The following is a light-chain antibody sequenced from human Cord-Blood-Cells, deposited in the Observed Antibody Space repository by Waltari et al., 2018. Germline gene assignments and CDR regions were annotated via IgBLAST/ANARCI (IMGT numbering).Light chain of an antibody. J-gene: IGKJ1*01. CDR3: QQYKSYST. Sequence: DIQMTQSPSTLSASVGDRVTITCRASQSISSWLAWYQQKPGKAPKLLIYKASSLESGVPSRFSGRGSGTEFTLTISSLQPDDFATYYCQQYKSYSTFGQGTKVEIK. CDR1: QSISSW. V-gene: IGKV1-5*03. CDR2: KAS.